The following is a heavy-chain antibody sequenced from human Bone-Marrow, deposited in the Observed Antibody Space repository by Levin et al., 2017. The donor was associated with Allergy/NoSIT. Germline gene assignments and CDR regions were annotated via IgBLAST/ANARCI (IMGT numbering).Heavy chain of an antibody. J-gene: IGHJ4*02. CDR1: GDSLTSHY. Sequence: SQTLSLTCTVSGDSLTSHYWSWIRQSPGKGLEWIGFIYYGGRTNYNPSLKSRVRISVDTSKNQFSLRLATGTAADTAVYYCAKVDSSSWNPPEYYFDCWGQGALVAVSS. V-gene: IGHV4-59*11. CDR3: AKVDSSSWNPPEYYFDC. CDR2: IYYGGRT. D-gene: IGHD6-13*01.